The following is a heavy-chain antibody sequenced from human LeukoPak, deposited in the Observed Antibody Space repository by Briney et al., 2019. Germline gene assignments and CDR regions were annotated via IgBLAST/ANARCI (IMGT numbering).Heavy chain of an antibody. CDR3: ARLSTGISLGYCSSTSCYHWFDP. CDR1: GYSFTSYW. J-gene: IGHJ5*02. D-gene: IGHD2-2*01. V-gene: IGHV5-51*01. CDR2: IYPGDSDT. Sequence: GESLKISCKGSGYSFTSYWIGWVRQMPGKGLEWMVIIYPGDSDTRYSPSFQGQATISADKSISTAYLQWSSLKASDTAMYYCARLSTGISLGYCSSTSCYHWFDPWGQGTLVTVSS.